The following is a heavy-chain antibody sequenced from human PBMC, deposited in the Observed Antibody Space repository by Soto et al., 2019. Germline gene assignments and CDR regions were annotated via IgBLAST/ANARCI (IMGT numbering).Heavy chain of an antibody. J-gene: IGHJ4*02. CDR2: IWHDGSIQ. CDR3: ATDKSSSPFDY. Sequence: QVQLVESGGGVVQPGRSLRLSCAASGFSLSNYGMHWVRQAPGKGLEWVAVIWHDGSIQQYADSVKGRFTISRDNSKNTLSLQMNSLRAVDTAMYYCATDKSSSPFDYWGPGTLVTVSS. D-gene: IGHD2-2*01. V-gene: IGHV3-33*01. CDR1: GFSLSNYG.